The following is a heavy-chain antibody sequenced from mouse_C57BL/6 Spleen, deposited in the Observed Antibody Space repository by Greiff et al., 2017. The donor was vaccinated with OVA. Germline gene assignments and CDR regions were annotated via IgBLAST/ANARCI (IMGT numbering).Heavy chain of an antibody. V-gene: IGHV6-6*01. D-gene: IGHD3-3*01. CDR1: GFTFSDAW. Sequence: EVMLVESGGGLVQPGGSMKLSCAASGFTFSDAWMDRVRESPGKGLEWVAEIRNKANNHATYYAESVKGRFTISRDDSKSSVYLQMISLRSEDTGIYYCTRLGNQQYFDVWGTGTTVTVSS. J-gene: IGHJ1*03. CDR3: TRLGNQQYFDV. CDR2: IRNKANNHAT.